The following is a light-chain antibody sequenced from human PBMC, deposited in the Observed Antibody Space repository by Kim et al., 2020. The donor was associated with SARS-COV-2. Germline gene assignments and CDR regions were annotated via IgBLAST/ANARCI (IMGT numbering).Light chain of an antibody. Sequence: ASVGDRVTITCRTSQSISGYLAWFQQQPGKAPKLLIYAASTLQGVVPSRFSGSGSGTEFTLTSGSLQPEDFATYYCQQLNSYPPTFGQGTKLEI. V-gene: IGKV1-9*01. CDR1: QSISGY. J-gene: IGKJ2*01. CDR3: QQLNSYPPT. CDR2: AAS.